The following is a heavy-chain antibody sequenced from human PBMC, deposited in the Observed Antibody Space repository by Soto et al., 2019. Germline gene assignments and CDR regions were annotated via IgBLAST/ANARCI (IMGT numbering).Heavy chain of an antibody. V-gene: IGHV1-69*12. D-gene: IGHD3-3*02. CDR3: ARDKDRPQLGGNYYYILDV. Sequence: QVQLEQSGAEVKKPGSSVKVSCKASGGTFRTSAISWVRQAPGQGLEWMGGIMPIFRTPDYAQKFQGRVIITADEFTGTAYMELRGLRSDDTAVYYCARDKDRPQLGGNYYYILDVWGQGTTITVSS. CDR2: IMPIFRTP. J-gene: IGHJ6*02. CDR1: GGTFRTSA.